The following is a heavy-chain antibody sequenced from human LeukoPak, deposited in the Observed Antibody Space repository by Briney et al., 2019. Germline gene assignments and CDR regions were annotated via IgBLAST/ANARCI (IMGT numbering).Heavy chain of an antibody. CDR3: ARDSGERGSGSYLIAY. CDR1: GYTYTSYY. Sequence: ASVKVSGKASGYTYTSYYMHWVRQAPGQGLEWMGLINPTGGSTGYAQKFQGRVTMTRDTSISTAYMELSRLRSDDTAVYYCARDSGERGSGSYLIAYWGQGTLVTVSS. CDR2: INPTGGST. V-gene: IGHV1-2*06. J-gene: IGHJ4*02. D-gene: IGHD3-10*01.